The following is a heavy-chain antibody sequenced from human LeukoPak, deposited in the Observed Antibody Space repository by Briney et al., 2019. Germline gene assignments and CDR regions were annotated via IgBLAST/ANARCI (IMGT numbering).Heavy chain of an antibody. CDR1: GFTFSSGL. CDR2: IKDDGTT. D-gene: IGHD3-22*01. Sequence: AGGSLRLSCAVSGFTFSSGLMHWVRQAPGEGLVWVALIKDDGTTNYADSVRGRFTASRDDAKNTVYLQMSSLRADDTAVYYCHPLSYVSNWGQGTLVTVSA. CDR3: HPLSYVSN. J-gene: IGHJ4*02. V-gene: IGHV3-74*01.